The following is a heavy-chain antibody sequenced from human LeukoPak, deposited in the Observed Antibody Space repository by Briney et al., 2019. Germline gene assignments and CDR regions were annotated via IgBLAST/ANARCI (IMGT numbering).Heavy chain of an antibody. CDR2: ISYDGSNK. V-gene: IGHV3-30*19. CDR3: ARDKTGSGSSSFYYYYYGMDV. J-gene: IGHJ6*02. D-gene: IGHD1-26*01. CDR1: GFTFGTYG. Sequence: GGSLRLSCAASGFTFGTYGMHWVRQAPGKGLEWVAVISYDGSNKYYADSVKGRFTISRDNSKNTLYLQMNSLRAEDTAVYYCARDKTGSGSSSFYYYYYGMDVWGQGTTVTVSS.